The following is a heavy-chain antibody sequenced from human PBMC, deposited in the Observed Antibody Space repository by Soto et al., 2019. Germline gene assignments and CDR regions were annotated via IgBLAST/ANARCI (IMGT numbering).Heavy chain of an antibody. J-gene: IGHJ4*02. Sequence: SVKVSCKASGGTFSSYAISWVRQAPGQGLEWMGGIIPIFGTANYAQKFQGRVTITADESTSTAYMELSSLRSEDTAVYYCARDQDGGYDVFDYWGQGTLVTVSS. D-gene: IGHD5-12*01. V-gene: IGHV1-69*13. CDR3: ARDQDGGYDVFDY. CDR1: GGTFSSYA. CDR2: IIPIFGTA.